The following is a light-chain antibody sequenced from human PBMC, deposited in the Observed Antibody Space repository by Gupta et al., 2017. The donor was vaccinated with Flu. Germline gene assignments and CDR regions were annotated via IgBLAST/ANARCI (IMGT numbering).Light chain of an antibody. CDR1: SSDVGGYNY. Sequence: QSALTQPASVSGSPGQSITISCTGTSSDVGGYNYVSWYQQHPGKAPKLMFYEVSNRPSGVSNRFSGSNSGNTASLTISGLQAEDEADYYCSSYTSSSTDVFGTGTKVTVL. CDR3: SSYTSSSTDV. J-gene: IGLJ1*01. V-gene: IGLV2-14*01. CDR2: EVS.